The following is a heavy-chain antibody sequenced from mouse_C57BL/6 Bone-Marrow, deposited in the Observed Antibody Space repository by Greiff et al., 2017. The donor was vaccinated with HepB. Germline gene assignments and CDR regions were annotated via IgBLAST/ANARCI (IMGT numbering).Heavy chain of an antibody. Sequence: EVQLQQSGTVLARPGASVKMSCKTSGYTFTSYWMHWVKQRPGQGLEWIGAIYPGNSDTSYNQKFKGKAKLTAVTSASTAYMELSSLTNEDSAVYYCTRSPCYYGSSYDYAMDYWGQGTSVTVSS. D-gene: IGHD1-1*01. CDR3: TRSPCYYGSSYDYAMDY. J-gene: IGHJ4*01. V-gene: IGHV1-5*01. CDR1: GYTFTSYW. CDR2: IYPGNSDT.